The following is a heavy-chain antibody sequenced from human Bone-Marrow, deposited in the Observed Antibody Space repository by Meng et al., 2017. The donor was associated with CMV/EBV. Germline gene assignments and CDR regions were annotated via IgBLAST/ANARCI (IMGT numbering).Heavy chain of an antibody. CDR2: IYYSGST. Sequence: TCTVSGGSMSSSSYYWGWIRQPPGKGLEWIGSIYYSGSTYYNPSLKSRVTISVDTSKNQFSLKLSSVTAADTAVYYCARDTSYYFDYWGQGTLVTVSS. CDR3: ARDTSYYFDY. J-gene: IGHJ4*02. CDR1: GGSMSSSSYY. V-gene: IGHV4-39*07. D-gene: IGHD3-16*01.